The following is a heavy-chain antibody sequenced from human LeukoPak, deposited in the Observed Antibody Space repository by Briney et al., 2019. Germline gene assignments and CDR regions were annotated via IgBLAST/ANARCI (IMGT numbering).Heavy chain of an antibody. CDR3: AKTKPYGTTWYGGID. Sequence: GGSLRLSCAASGFIFSSYAMSWVRQAPGKGLEWVSAISGSGTSTYYADSVKGRFTISRDNSKNTLYLQMNSLRAEDTAVYYCAKTKPYGTTWYGGIDWGQGALVTVSS. D-gene: IGHD6-13*01. V-gene: IGHV3-23*01. J-gene: IGHJ4*02. CDR1: GFIFSSYA. CDR2: ISGSGTST.